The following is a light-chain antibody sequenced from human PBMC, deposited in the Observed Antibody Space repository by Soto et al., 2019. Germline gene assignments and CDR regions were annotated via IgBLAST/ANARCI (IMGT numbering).Light chain of an antibody. CDR3: QPYHTFSV. J-gene: IGKJ4*01. Sequence: DIQMTQSPATLSASVGDRVIFTCRASQSVDRWLAWYQQKPGKAPKLLIYGAPTLESGVPSRFSGSGSGSEFTLTISSLQPDDFATYYCQPYHTFSVFGGGTKVE. CDR2: GAP. CDR1: QSVDRW. V-gene: IGKV1-5*03.